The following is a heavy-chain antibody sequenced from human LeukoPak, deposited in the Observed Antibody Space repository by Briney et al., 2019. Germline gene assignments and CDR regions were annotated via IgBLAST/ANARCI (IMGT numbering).Heavy chain of an antibody. D-gene: IGHD2-21*02. CDR3: ARVTSRDPLHY. V-gene: IGHV3-7*03. Sequence: GGSLRLSCAASGFSFSSYWMSWVRQAPGKGLEWLANIKHDGSGKYYVGSVKGRFTISRDNAKNSLYLQMNSLRAEDTAFYYCARVTSRDPLHYWGQGTLVTVSS. CDR2: IKHDGSGK. CDR1: GFSFSSYW. J-gene: IGHJ4*02.